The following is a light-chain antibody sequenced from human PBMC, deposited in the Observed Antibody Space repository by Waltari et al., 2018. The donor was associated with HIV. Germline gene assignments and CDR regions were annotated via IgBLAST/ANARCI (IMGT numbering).Light chain of an antibody. J-gene: IGLJ1*01. V-gene: IGLV2-14*03. Sequence: SVVTQPASVSGFPGQSVTISCSGSDSDFGYYNFVSWYQQQPGKVPKVILFEVGTRASGVGDRFSGSRSGNTASLTISDLQSEDEADYFCCFFRGYDPPYVFGTGTRVSVL. CDR3: CFFRGYDPPYV. CDR1: DSDFGYYNF. CDR2: EVG.